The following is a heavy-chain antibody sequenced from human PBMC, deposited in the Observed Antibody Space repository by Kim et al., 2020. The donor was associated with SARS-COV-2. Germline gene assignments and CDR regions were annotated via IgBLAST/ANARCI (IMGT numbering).Heavy chain of an antibody. V-gene: IGHV3-21*01. D-gene: IGHD6-6*01. CDR1: GFTFSSYS. Sequence: GGSLRLSCAASGFTFSSYSMNWVRQAPGKGLEWVSSISSSSSYIYYADSVKGRFTISRDNAKNSLYLQMNSLRAEDTAVYYCARDFRAGWGIAARNPFSDSYYGMDVWGAGTTVTVSS. CDR3: ARDFRAGWGIAARNPFSDSYYGMDV. CDR2: ISSSSSYI. J-gene: IGHJ6*04.